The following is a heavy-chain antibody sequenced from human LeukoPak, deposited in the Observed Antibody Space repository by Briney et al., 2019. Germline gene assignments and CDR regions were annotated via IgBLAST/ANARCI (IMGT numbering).Heavy chain of an antibody. CDR1: GGTFSSYA. V-gene: IGHV1-69*13. J-gene: IGHJ5*02. CDR2: IIPIFGTA. D-gene: IGHD3-10*01. CDR3: ARAPIYGSGSYGFDP. Sequence: ASVKVSCKASGGTFSSYAISRVRQAPGQGLEWMGGIIPIFGTANYAQKFQGRVTITADESTSTAYMELSSLRSEDTAVYYCARAPIYGSGSYGFDPWGQGTLVTVSS.